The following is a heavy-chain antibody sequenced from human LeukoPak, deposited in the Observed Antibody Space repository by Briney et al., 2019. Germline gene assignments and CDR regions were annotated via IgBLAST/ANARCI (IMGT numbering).Heavy chain of an antibody. CDR3: ARVYYGSGDY. D-gene: IGHD3-10*01. Sequence: LETLSLTCAVYGGSFSGYYWSWIRQPPGKGLEWSGEINHSGSTNYNPSLKSRVTISVDTSKNQFSLKLSSVTAADTAVYYCARVYYGSGDYWGQGTLVTVSS. J-gene: IGHJ4*02. CDR1: GGSFSGYY. CDR2: INHSGST. V-gene: IGHV4-34*01.